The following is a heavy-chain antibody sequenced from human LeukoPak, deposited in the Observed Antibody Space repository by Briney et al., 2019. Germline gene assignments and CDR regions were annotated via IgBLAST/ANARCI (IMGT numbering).Heavy chain of an antibody. CDR3: ARFGVRGADYYYYGMDV. Sequence: GGSLRLSCAASGFTFSSYGMHWVRQAPGKGLEWVAVISYDGSNKYYADSVKGRFTISRDNSKNTLYLQMNSLRAEDTAVYYCARFGVRGADYYYYGMDVWGQGTTVTVSS. J-gene: IGHJ6*02. CDR1: GFTFSSYG. CDR2: ISYDGSNK. V-gene: IGHV3-30*03. D-gene: IGHD3-10*01.